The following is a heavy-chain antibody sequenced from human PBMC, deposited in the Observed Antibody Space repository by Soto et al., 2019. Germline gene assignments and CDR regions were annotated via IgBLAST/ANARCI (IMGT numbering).Heavy chain of an antibody. D-gene: IGHD3-10*01. J-gene: IGHJ4*02. CDR3: TTTGGSGSYN. CDR1: GFTFSGSA. CDR2: IRSKANSYAT. V-gene: IGHV3-73*02. Sequence: EVPLVESGGGLVQPGGSLKLSCAASGFTFSGSAMHWVRQASGKGLEWVGRIRSKANSYATAYAASVKGRFTISRDDSKNTAYLQMNSLKTEDTAVYYCTTTGGSGSYNWGQGTLVTVSS.